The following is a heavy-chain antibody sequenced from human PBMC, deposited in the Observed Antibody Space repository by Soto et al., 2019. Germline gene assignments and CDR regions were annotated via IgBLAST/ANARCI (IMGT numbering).Heavy chain of an antibody. D-gene: IGHD2-2*02. CDR2: IIPIFGTA. V-gene: IGHV1-69*06. J-gene: IGHJ6*02. Sequence: VKVSCKASGGTFSSYAISWVRQAPGQGLEWMGGIIPIFGTANYAQKFQGRVTITADKSTSTAYMELSSLRSEDTAVYYCAGYCSSTSCYTRLDYYYGMDVWGQGTTVTVSS. CDR1: GGTFSSYA. CDR3: AGYCSSTSCYTRLDYYYGMDV.